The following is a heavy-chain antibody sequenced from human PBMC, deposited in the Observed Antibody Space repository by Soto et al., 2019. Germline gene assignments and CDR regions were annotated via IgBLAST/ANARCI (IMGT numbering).Heavy chain of an antibody. CDR1: GFTFSSYG. Sequence: GGSLRLSCAASGFTFSSYGMHWVRQAPGKGLEWVAVISYDGSNKYYADSVKGRFTNSRDNSKNTLYLQMNSLRAEDTAVYYCAMEGDTATLDYWGQGTLVTVSS. J-gene: IGHJ4*02. CDR3: AMEGDTATLDY. V-gene: IGHV3-30*03. CDR2: ISYDGSNK. D-gene: IGHD5-18*01.